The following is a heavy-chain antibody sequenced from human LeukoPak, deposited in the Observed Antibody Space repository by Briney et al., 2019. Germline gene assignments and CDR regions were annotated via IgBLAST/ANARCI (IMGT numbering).Heavy chain of an antibody. D-gene: IGHD6-25*01. CDR3: ARHAAARLIQFQPFDY. V-gene: IGHV4-34*01. CDR1: GGSISSYY. CDR2: INHSGST. Sequence: SETLSLTCTVSGGSISSYYWSWIRQPPGKGLEWIGEINHSGSTNYNPSLKSRVTISVDTSKNQFSLKLSSVTAADTAVYYCARHAAARLIQFQPFDYWGQGTLVTVSA. J-gene: IGHJ4*02.